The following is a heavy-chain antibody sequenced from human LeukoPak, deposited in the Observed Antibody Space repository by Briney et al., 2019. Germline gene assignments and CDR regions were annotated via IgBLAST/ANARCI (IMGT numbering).Heavy chain of an antibody. Sequence: PGGSLRFSCAASGFTFSSYSMNWVRQAPGKGLEWVSSISSSSSYIYYADSVKGRFTISRDNAKNSLYLQMNSLRAEDTAVYYCARDHGVTGTTYDYWGQGTLVTVSS. CDR1: GFTFSSYS. CDR2: ISSSSSYI. J-gene: IGHJ4*02. D-gene: IGHD1-7*01. CDR3: ARDHGVTGTTYDY. V-gene: IGHV3-21*01.